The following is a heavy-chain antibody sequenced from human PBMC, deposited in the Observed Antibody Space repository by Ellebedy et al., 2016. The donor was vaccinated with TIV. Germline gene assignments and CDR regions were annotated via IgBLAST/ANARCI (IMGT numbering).Heavy chain of an antibody. J-gene: IGHJ4*02. Sequence: AASVKVSCKASGYMFTSYGISWARQAPGQGLEWMGWISDYHGDTKNAQKFQGRLTMTTDTSTSTAYMELRSLRSDDTAVYYCARLIMTTFGGIIELSYFDYWGQGTLVTVSP. CDR1: GYMFTSYG. D-gene: IGHD3-16*01. CDR3: ARLIMTTFGGIIELSYFDY. V-gene: IGHV1-18*04. CDR2: ISDYHGDT.